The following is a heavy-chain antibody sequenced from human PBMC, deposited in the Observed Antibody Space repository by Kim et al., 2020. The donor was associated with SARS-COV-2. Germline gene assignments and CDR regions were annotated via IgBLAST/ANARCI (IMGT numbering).Heavy chain of an antibody. CDR3: ARGLGRYYGSGSYSGNWF. J-gene: IGHJ5*01. CDR2: INHSGST. CDR1: GGSFSGYY. V-gene: IGHV4-34*01. D-gene: IGHD3-10*01. Sequence: SETLSLTCAVYGGSFSGYYWSWIRQPPGKGLEWIGEINHSGSTNYNPSLKSRVTISVDTSKNQFSLKLSSVTAADTAVYYCARGLGRYYGSGSYSGNWF.